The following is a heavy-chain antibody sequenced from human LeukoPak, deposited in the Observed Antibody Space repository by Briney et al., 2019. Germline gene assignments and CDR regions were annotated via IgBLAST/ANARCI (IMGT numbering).Heavy chain of an antibody. Sequence: GGSLRLSCAASGFTVSSSYMNWVRQAPGQGLEWVSLIYSGGGTYYADSVKGRFTISRDNSKNTLYLQMNSLRAEDTAVYYWERNYCDSSAYYYFDYWGQGTLVTVSS. CDR1: GFTVSSSY. CDR2: IYSGGGT. D-gene: IGHD3-22*01. V-gene: IGHV3-66*01. J-gene: IGHJ4*02. CDR3: ERNYCDSSAYYYFDY.